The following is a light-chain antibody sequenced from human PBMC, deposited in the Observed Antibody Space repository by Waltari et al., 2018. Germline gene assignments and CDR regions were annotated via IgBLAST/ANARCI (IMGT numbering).Light chain of an antibody. Sequence: EIVLTQSPATLSLSPGERATLSCRASQSVSSYLAWYQHKPGQAPRLLIYGASNRATGIPARFSGSGSGTYFTLTISSLEPEDFAVYYCQQRTNWITFGQGTRLEIK. CDR2: GAS. J-gene: IGKJ5*01. V-gene: IGKV3-11*01. CDR3: QQRTNWIT. CDR1: QSVSSY.